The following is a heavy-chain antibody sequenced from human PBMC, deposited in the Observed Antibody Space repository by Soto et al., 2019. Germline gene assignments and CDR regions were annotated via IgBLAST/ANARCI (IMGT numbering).Heavy chain of an antibody. CDR2: IWYDESNK. CDR1: GFTFSYYG. V-gene: IGHV3-30*02. J-gene: IGHJ6*02. CDR3: AKGGSNAAMDV. Sequence: PGGSLRLSCAASGFTFSYYGMHWVRQAPGKGLEWVAIIWYDESNKYYADSVTGRFTISRDNSNNMVYLQMNSLRGDDTAVYYCAKGGSNAAMDVWGQGTTVTVS. D-gene: IGHD1-26*01.